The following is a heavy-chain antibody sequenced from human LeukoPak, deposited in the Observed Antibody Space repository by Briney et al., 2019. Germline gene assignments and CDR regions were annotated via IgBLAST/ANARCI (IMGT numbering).Heavy chain of an antibody. J-gene: IGHJ3*02. V-gene: IGHV4-59*08. D-gene: IGHD5-24*01. CDR2: IHYSGST. CDR1: GGSISSYY. Sequence: KPSETLSLTCTVPGGSISSYYWNWIRQPPGKGLEWIGYIHYSGSTNYNPSHKSRVTISVDTSKNQFSLKLSSVTAADTAVYYCARRNGYSLDAFDIWGQGTMVTVSS. CDR3: ARRNGYSLDAFDI.